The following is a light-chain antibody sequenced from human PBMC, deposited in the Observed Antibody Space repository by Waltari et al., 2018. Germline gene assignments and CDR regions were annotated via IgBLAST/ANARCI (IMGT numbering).Light chain of an antibody. CDR1: SSDVGYSDS. J-gene: IGLJ1*01. CDR3: CAFAVGDTYV. Sequence: QSALSQPASVSASFGQSITISCTGTSSDVGYSDSVSWYQHHPGKAPKFIIYDVSKRPSGVPNRFSGSKYGKGASLTISGLQPDDEAVYYCCAFAVGDTYVFGSGTNVTV. CDR2: DVS. V-gene: IGLV2-23*02.